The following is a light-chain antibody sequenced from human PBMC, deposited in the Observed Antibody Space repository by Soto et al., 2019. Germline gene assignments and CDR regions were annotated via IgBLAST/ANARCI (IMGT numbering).Light chain of an antibody. J-gene: IGKJ5*01. CDR1: QSLLYNNTYNY. CDR3: MQALQSLT. Sequence: EIVMTQSPLTLPATPVEPASISCRSIQSLLYNNTYNYLDWYVQKPGQSPQLLIYFGSNRAPGVPDRFSGSGSGTDFTLKINRVEAEDVGTYYCMQALQSLTFGQGTRM. CDR2: FGS. V-gene: IGKV2-28*01.